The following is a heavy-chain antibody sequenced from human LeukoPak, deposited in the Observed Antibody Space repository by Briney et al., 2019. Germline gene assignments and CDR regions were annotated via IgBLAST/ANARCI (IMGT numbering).Heavy chain of an antibody. J-gene: IGHJ4*02. CDR3: ANHYGSGSYPYYFDY. Sequence: GASVKVSCKASGGTFSSYAISWVRQAPGQGLEWMGRIIPILGIANYAQKFQGRVTITVDKSTSTAYMELSSLRSEGTAVYYCANHYGSGSYPYYFDYWGQGTLVTVSS. D-gene: IGHD3-10*01. CDR1: GGTFSSYA. CDR2: IIPILGIA. V-gene: IGHV1-69*04.